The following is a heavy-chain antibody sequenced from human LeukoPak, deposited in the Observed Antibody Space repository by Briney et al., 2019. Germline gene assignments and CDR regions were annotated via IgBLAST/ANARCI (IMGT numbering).Heavy chain of an antibody. CDR1: GFTFSNYG. Sequence: GGSLRLSCVTSGFTFSNYGMHWVRQAPGKGLEWVAFIRFDGSDKYYGDSVQGRFTISRDNPKSTLYLQINTLRPEDTAVYYCASGGYDILTASGHWGQGTLVTVSS. CDR3: ASGGYDILTASGH. V-gene: IGHV3-30*02. J-gene: IGHJ4*02. D-gene: IGHD3-9*01. CDR2: IRFDGSDK.